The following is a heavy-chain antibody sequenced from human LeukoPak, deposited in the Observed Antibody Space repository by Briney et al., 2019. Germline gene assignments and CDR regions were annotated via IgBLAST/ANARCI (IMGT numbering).Heavy chain of an antibody. CDR3: ARHSDSSGYYFDY. V-gene: IGHV4-39*01. CDR2: IYYSGST. D-gene: IGHD3-22*01. CDR1: GGSISSSSYY. J-gene: IGHJ4*02. Sequence: SETLSLTCTVSGGSISSSSYYWGWIRQPPGKGLEWIGSIYYSGSTYYNPSLKSRVTISVDTSKNQFSLKLSSVTTADTAVYYCARHSDSSGYYFDYWGQGTLVTVSS.